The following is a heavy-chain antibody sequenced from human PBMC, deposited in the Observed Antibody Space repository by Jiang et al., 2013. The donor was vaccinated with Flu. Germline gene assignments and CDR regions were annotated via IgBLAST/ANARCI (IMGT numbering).Heavy chain of an antibody. D-gene: IGHD4-17*01. CDR1: GFTFSNAW. CDR3: TTHDYGDYNYYYGVDV. J-gene: IGHJ6*02. V-gene: IGHV3-15*01. Sequence: LVKPGGSLRLSCAASGFTFSNAWMSWVRQAPGKGLEWVGRIKSKTDGGTTDYAAPVKGRFTISRDDSKNTLYLQMNSLKTEDTAVYYCTTHDYGDYNYYYGVDVWGQGTTVTVSS. CDR2: IKSKTDGGTT.